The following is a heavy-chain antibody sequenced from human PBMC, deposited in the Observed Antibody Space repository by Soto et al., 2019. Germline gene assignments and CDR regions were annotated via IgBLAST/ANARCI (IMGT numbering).Heavy chain of an antibody. D-gene: IGHD2-21*02. CDR2: INPNSGGT. CDR3: ARQLAYCGGDCYSEPIDY. J-gene: IGHJ4*02. CDR1: GYTFTGYY. Sequence: ASVKVSCKTFGYTFTGYYIHWVRQAPGQGLEWMGWINPNSGGTNYARKFQGRVTMTRDTSISTACMELSRLRSDDTAVYYCARQLAYCGGDCYSEPIDYWGQGTLVTVSS. V-gene: IGHV1-2*02.